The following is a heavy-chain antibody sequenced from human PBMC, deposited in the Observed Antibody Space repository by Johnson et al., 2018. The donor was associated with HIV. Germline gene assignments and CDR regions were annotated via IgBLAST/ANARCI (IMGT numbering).Heavy chain of an antibody. CDR3: AKVYSSSVPAPGI. Sequence: QVQLVESGGGVVQPGRSLRLSCAASGFTFSSYAMHWVRQAPGKGLEWVAVISYGESNTYYADSVKGRFTISRDNSKNTLYLQMNSLRAEDTAVYYCAKVYSSSVPAPGIWGQGTMVTVSS. V-gene: IGHV3-30-3*01. J-gene: IGHJ3*02. CDR1: GFTFSSYA. CDR2: ISYGESNT. D-gene: IGHD6-6*01.